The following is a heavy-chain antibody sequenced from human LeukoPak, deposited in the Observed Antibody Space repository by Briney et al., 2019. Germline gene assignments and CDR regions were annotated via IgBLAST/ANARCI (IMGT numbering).Heavy chain of an antibody. CDR2: IYYSGST. V-gene: IGHV4-59*12. CDR3: ARDSATGSAAGPLVY. CDR1: GGSINSYY. Sequence: PSETLSLTCTVSGGSINSYYWSWIRQPPGKGLEWIGYIYYSGSTNYNPSLKSRVTISIDTSKNQFSLKLSSVTAADTAVYYCARDSATGSAAGPLVYWGQGTLVTVSS. J-gene: IGHJ4*02. D-gene: IGHD6-13*01.